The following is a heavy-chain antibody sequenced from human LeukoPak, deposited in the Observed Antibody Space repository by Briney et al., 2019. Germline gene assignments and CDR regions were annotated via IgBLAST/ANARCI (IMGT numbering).Heavy chain of an antibody. CDR3: ARSGLNRVDY. CDR2: FSGSGGST. CDR1: GFTFSSFA. J-gene: IGHJ4*02. D-gene: IGHD2-15*01. V-gene: IGHV3-23*01. Sequence: GGSLRLSCAASGFTFSSFAMSWVRQAPGKGLEWVSTFSGSGGSTYYADSVKGRSSISRDNSKNTLYLQMNSLRAEDTAAYYCARSGLNRVDYWGQGPLVTVS.